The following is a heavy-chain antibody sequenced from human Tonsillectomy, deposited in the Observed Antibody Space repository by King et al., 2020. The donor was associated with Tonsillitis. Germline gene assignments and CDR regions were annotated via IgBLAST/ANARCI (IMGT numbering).Heavy chain of an antibody. CDR2: IYSGGST. V-gene: IGHV3-53*01. CDR1: GFIVSSHY. CDR3: ARHDWFDP. Sequence: VQLVESGGALIQPGGSLRLSCAVSGFIVSSHYMSWVRQAPGKGLEWVSVIYSGGSTYYADSVRGRFTISRDISNNTLYLQMNSLRTEDTAVYYCARHDWFDPWGQGTLVTVSS. J-gene: IGHJ5*02.